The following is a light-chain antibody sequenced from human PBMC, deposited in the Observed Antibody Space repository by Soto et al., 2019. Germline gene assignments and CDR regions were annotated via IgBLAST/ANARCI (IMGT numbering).Light chain of an antibody. V-gene: IGKV3-20*01. Sequence: EIVLTQSPGTLSLSPGERATLSCRASQAINNGYLAWYQEKPGQAPSLLIYGASNRASGIPDRFTGSGSWTAFAPTIIRMEHADVAVYWCHHYDGSPPWTFGQGTKVE. J-gene: IGKJ1*01. CDR1: QAINNGY. CDR3: HHYDGSPPWT. CDR2: GAS.